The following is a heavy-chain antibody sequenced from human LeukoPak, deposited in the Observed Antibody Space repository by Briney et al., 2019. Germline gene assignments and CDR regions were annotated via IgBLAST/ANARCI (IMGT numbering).Heavy chain of an antibody. Sequence: PGGSLRLSCAASGFTFSNYGMHWVRQAPGKGLEWVAFIRYDGSNKYYADSVKGRFTISRDNSKNTLYLQMNSLRAEDTAVYYCARDGSSWYRGHFDYWGQGTLVTVSS. CDR3: ARDGSSWYRGHFDY. CDR2: IRYDGSNK. D-gene: IGHD6-13*01. V-gene: IGHV3-30*02. J-gene: IGHJ4*02. CDR1: GFTFSNYG.